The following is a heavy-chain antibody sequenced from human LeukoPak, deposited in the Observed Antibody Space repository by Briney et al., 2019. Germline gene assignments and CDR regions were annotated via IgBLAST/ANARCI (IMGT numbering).Heavy chain of an antibody. V-gene: IGHV5-51*01. D-gene: IGHD3-9*01. J-gene: IGHJ3*02. CDR1: GYSFTSYW. Sequence: GESLKISCKGSGYSFTSYWIGWVRQMPGKGLEWMGIVYPGDSDTRYSPSFQGQVTISADKSISTAYLQWSSLKASDTAMYYCARHNEYDILTGFRAFDIWGQGTMVTVSS. CDR2: VYPGDSDT. CDR3: ARHNEYDILTGFRAFDI.